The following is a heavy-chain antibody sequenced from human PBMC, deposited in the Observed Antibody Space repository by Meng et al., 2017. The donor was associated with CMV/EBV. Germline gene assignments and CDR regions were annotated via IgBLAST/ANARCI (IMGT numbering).Heavy chain of an antibody. Sequence: TFTSYDINWVRHATGQGLEWMGGMNPNSGNTGYAQKFQGRVTMTRNTSISTAYMELSSLRSEDTAVYYCARGQGCYGSGSYWGWFDPWGQGTLVTVSS. D-gene: IGHD3-10*01. V-gene: IGHV1-8*01. J-gene: IGHJ5*02. CDR2: MNPNSGNT. CDR1: TFTSYD. CDR3: ARGQGCYGSGSYWGWFDP.